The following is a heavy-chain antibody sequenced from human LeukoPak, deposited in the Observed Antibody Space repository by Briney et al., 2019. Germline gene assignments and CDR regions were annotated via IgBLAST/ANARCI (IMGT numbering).Heavy chain of an antibody. J-gene: IGHJ4*02. Sequence: PGGSLRLSCAASGFTFSTYAMSWVRQAPGKGLEWVSGISGSGGSTYYADSVKGRFTISRDNSKNTLYLQMNNLRAEDTAVYYRARNYCDYWGQGTLVTVSS. CDR2: ISGSGGST. V-gene: IGHV3-23*01. CDR3: ARNYCDY. CDR1: GFTFSTYA.